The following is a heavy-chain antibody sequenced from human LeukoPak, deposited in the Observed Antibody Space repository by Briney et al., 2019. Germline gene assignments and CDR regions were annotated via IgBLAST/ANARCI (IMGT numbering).Heavy chain of an antibody. CDR2: IRYDGSNK. V-gene: IGHV3-30*02. CDR3: ARVYYYDSSGYLNPFDY. Sequence: GGSLRLSCAASGFTFSSYGMHWVRQAPGTGLEGVAFIRYDGSNKYYADSVKGRFTISRDNSKNTLYLQMNSLRAEDTAVYYCARVYYYDSSGYLNPFDYWGQGTLVTVSS. D-gene: IGHD3-22*01. CDR1: GFTFSSYG. J-gene: IGHJ4*02.